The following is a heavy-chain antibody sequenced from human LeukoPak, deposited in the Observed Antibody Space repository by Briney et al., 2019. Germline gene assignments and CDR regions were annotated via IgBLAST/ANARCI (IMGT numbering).Heavy chain of an antibody. V-gene: IGHV4-38-2*02. CDR2: VDHSGGT. Sequence: SETLSLTCTVSGYSLSSGYYWGWIRQPPGKGLEWIGSVDHSGGTYYNPSLRSRVSISVDTSKNQFSLKLSSVTAADTAVYYCARLRASWYYYDSSGYRYFFDYWGQGTLVTVSS. CDR3: ARLRASWYYYDSSGYRYFFDY. D-gene: IGHD3-22*01. J-gene: IGHJ4*02. CDR1: GYSLSSGYY.